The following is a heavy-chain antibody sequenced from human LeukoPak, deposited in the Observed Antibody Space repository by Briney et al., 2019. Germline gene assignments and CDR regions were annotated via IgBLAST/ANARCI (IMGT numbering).Heavy chain of an antibody. CDR2: IYYSGST. CDR3: ARLHRSGWSPFDY. Sequence: PSETLSLTCTVSGGSISSSSYYWGWIRQPPGKGLEWIGSIYYSGSTYYNPSLKSRVTISVDTSKNQFSLKLSSVTAADTAVYYCARLHRSGWSPFDYWGQGTLVTVSS. D-gene: IGHD6-19*01. J-gene: IGHJ4*02. CDR1: GGSISSSSYY. V-gene: IGHV4-39*07.